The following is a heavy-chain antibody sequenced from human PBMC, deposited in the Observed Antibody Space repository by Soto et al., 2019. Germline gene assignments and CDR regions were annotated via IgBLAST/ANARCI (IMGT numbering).Heavy chain of an antibody. Sequence: ASVKVSCKASGGTFSSYTISWVRQAPGQGLEWMGRIIPILGIANYAQKFQGRVTITADKSTSTAYMELSSLRSEDTAVYYCARDRDYDSSASYTFDYWGQGTLVTVSS. CDR1: GGTFSSYT. CDR3: ARDRDYDSSASYTFDY. CDR2: IIPILGIA. V-gene: IGHV1-69*04. D-gene: IGHD3-22*01. J-gene: IGHJ4*02.